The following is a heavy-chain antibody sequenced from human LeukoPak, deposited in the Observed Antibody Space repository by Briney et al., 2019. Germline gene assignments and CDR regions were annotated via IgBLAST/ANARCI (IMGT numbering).Heavy chain of an antibody. J-gene: IGHJ4*02. V-gene: IGHV4-34*01. CDR1: GGSFSGYY. CDR2: INHSGST. CDR3: ARATGRNTNTDRFDY. Sequence: SETLSLTCAVYGGSFSGYYWTWIRQPPGKGLEWIGEINHSGSTNYNQSLKSRVTISVDTSKNQFSLKLRSVSAADTAVYYCARATGRNTNTDRFDYWGQGTLVTVSS. D-gene: IGHD2-2*01.